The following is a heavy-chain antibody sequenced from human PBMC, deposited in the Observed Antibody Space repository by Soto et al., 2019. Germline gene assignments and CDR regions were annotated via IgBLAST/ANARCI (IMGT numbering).Heavy chain of an antibody. J-gene: IGHJ4*02. CDR1: GGSISSDDYY. CDR2: IFYSGST. D-gene: IGHD3-10*01. CDR3: LTGTYGWYFDY. V-gene: IGHV4-31*03. Sequence: QVQLQESGPGLVKPSQTLSLTCTVSGGSISSDDYYWSWIRQHPGRGLEWIGYIFYSGSTYYNPSLKSRVTMSLDTPNNQFSLKLSSVTAADTAVYYCLTGTYGWYFDYGGQGTLVTVSS.